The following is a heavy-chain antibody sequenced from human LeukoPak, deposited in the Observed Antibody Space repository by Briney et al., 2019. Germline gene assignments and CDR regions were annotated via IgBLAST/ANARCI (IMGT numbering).Heavy chain of an antibody. Sequence: GGSLRLSCAASGFTFSSYWMSWVRQAPGKGLEWVANIKQNGSEKYYVDSVKGRFTISRDNAKNSLYLQMNSLRAEDTAVYYCARHGYYDDSSGYDYWGQGTLVTVSS. J-gene: IGHJ4*02. V-gene: IGHV3-7*01. D-gene: IGHD3-22*01. CDR1: GFTFSSYW. CDR2: IKQNGSEK. CDR3: ARHGYYDDSSGYDY.